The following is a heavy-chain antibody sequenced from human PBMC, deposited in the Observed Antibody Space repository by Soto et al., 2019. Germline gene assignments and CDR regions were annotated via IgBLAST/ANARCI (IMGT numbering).Heavy chain of an antibody. CDR3: ARNPVTGYWYFHL. D-gene: IGHD7-27*01. Sequence: QVQLQESGPGLVKPSQTLSLTCTVSGGPISNGDYFWSWIRQPPGKGLEWIGYIYSSGTTYYNTSLKSRLNISIDTSKNQFSLKLSSVTAADTAVYYCARNPVTGYWYFHLWGRGTLVTVSS. J-gene: IGHJ2*01. V-gene: IGHV4-30-4*01. CDR2: IYSSGTT. CDR1: GGPISNGDYF.